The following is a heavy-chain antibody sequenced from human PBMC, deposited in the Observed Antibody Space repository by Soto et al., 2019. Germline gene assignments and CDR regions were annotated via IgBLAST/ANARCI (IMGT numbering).Heavy chain of an antibody. J-gene: IGHJ3*02. CDR3: ARRSTDYYDSSGSRDAFDI. Sequence: SETLSLTCTVSGGSITSYDWSWIRQPPGRGLEWIGYISNSESTKYNPSLKSRVTMSVDASKNQFSLKLSSVTAADTAVYYCARRSTDYYDSSGSRDAFDIWGQGTMVTVSS. V-gene: IGHV4-59*12. CDR1: GGSITSYD. D-gene: IGHD3-22*01. CDR2: ISNSEST.